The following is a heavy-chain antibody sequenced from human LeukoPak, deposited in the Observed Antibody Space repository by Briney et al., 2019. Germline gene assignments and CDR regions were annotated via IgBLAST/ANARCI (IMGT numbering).Heavy chain of an antibody. CDR1: GYSLTELT. CDR2: FDPEDGET. Sequence: ASVKVSCKVFGYSLTELTMHWVRQAPGKGLEWMGAFDPEDGETFYAQKFQGRATVTEDTSTDTAYMELSTLRSDDTAVYYCATGPWRGDTSNYYYYYMDVWGKGTTVTVSS. J-gene: IGHJ6*03. D-gene: IGHD2/OR15-2a*01. V-gene: IGHV1-24*01. CDR3: ATGPWRGDTSNYYYYYMDV.